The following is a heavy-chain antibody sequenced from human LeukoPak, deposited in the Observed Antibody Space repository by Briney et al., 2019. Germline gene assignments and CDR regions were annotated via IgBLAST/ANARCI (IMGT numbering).Heavy chain of an antibody. V-gene: IGHV1-24*01. J-gene: IGHJ5*02. Sequence: ASVTVSCRVCGYTLTELSLHWVGQAPGRGVAGMGGFDPEDGETIYAQKFQGRVTMPEGTATDTAYMELSSLRSQDTAVYYRATFWGSSSWGTNWFDPWRRGTLVTVSS. CDR1: GYTLTELS. CDR3: ATFWGSSSWGTNWFDP. D-gene: IGHD6-13*01. CDR2: FDPEDGET.